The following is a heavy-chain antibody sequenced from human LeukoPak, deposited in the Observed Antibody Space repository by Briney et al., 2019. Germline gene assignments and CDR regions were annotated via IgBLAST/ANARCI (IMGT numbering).Heavy chain of an antibody. CDR1: GASISSGGYY. CDR2: IYYSGST. J-gene: IGHJ4*02. Sequence: PSQTLSLTCTVSGASISSGGYYWSWIRQHPGKGLEWIGYIYYSGSTYYNPSLKSRVTISVDTSKDQFSLKLSSVTAADTAVYYCARTIVGAIRYYFDYWGQGTLVTVSS. CDR3: ARTIVGAIRYYFDY. D-gene: IGHD1-26*01. V-gene: IGHV4-31*03.